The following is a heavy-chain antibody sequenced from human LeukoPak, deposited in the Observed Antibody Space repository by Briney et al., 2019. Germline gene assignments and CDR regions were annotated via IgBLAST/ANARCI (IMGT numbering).Heavy chain of an antibody. J-gene: IGHJ4*02. CDR3: ARDPSATAGSNY. CDR2: IYSGGSA. CDR1: GFIVSSNY. V-gene: IGHV3-53*05. D-gene: IGHD6-13*01. Sequence: PGGSLRLSCAASGFIVSSNYMSWVRQAPGKGLEWVSVIYSGGSAYYADAVKGRFTISRDNSKNTLYLQMNSLRAEDTAVYYCARDPSATAGSNYWGQGTLVTVSS.